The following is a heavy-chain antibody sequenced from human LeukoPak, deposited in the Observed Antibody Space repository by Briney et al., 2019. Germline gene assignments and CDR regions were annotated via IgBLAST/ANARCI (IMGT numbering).Heavy chain of an antibody. V-gene: IGHV5-51*01. CDR3: ARHGVGSDILTGYYPYYFDY. CDR1: GYSFTSYW. Sequence: GESLKISCKGSGYSFTSYWIGWVRQMPGKGLERMGIIYPGDSDTRYSPSFQGQVTISADKSISTAYLQWSSLKASDTAMYYCARHGVGSDILTGYYPYYFDYWGQGTLVTVSS. D-gene: IGHD3-9*01. CDR2: IYPGDSDT. J-gene: IGHJ4*02.